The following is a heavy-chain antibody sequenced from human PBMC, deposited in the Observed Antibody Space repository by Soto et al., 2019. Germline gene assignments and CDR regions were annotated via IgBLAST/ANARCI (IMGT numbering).Heavy chain of an antibody. V-gene: IGHV3-33*01. CDR1: GFTFSRYG. CDR2: IWNDGSKQ. J-gene: IGHJ5*02. D-gene: IGHD4-17*01. CDR3: ARDDDYEANALDL. Sequence: QVQLVESGGGVVQPGRSLRLSCVASGFTFSRYGMHWVRQAPGKGLEWVAVIWNDGSKQVYDDSVKGRFTISRDNSKKTLYLEMDSLRDEDTSVYYCARDDDYEANALDLWGQGTLVTVSS.